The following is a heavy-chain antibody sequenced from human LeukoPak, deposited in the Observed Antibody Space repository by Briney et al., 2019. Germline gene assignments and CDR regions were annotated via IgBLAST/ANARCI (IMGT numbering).Heavy chain of an antibody. Sequence: PGRSLRLSCTASGFTFSNYGMHWVRQAPGEGLEWVAVIWSDGSNKYYVDSVKGRFTISRDNSKNTLYQQMNSLRAEDTAVYYCAREMGATHKLPIDYWGQGTLVTVSS. D-gene: IGHD1-26*01. J-gene: IGHJ4*02. CDR2: IWSDGSNK. V-gene: IGHV3-33*01. CDR3: AREMGATHKLPIDY. CDR1: GFTFSNYG.